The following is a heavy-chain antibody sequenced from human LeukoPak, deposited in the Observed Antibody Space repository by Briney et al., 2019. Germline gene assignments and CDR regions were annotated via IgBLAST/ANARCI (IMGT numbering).Heavy chain of an antibody. Sequence: ASVKVSCKASGYTFTGYYMHWVRQAPGQGLEWMGWINPNSGGTNYAQEFQGRVTMTRDTSISTAYMELSRLRSDDTAVYYCARGIAARPVDYWGQGTLVTVSS. CDR3: ARGIAARPVDY. V-gene: IGHV1-2*02. D-gene: IGHD6-6*01. J-gene: IGHJ4*02. CDR2: INPNSGGT. CDR1: GYTFTGYY.